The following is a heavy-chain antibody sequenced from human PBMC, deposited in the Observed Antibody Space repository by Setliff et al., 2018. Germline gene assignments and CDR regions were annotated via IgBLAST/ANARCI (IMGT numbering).Heavy chain of an antibody. D-gene: IGHD5-18*01. J-gene: IGHJ6*02. CDR1: GDSISNYY. V-gene: IGHV4-59*01. CDR3: VRDRTAYSYGLDV. CDR2: IYHNGNT. Sequence: PSETLSLTCTVSGDSISNYYWNWIRQPAGKGLEWIGYIYHNGNTNFNPSLKSRVTMSVDTSKNQFALNLRSVTAADTAVYYCVRDRTAYSYGLDVWGQGTTVTVSS.